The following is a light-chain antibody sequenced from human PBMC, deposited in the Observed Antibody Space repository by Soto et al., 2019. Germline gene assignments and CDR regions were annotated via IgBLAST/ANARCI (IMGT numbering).Light chain of an antibody. V-gene: IGKV1-39*01. Sequence: DIQMTQSPSSLSASIGDRVTITCRASQSISSYLNWYQLKPGKAPKLLIYAASSLHTGVPSRFSGSGSGTDFTLTISSVQPEDFATYCCQQSYRTPLTFGQGTKVEIK. CDR3: QQSYRTPLT. CDR1: QSISSY. CDR2: AAS. J-gene: IGKJ1*01.